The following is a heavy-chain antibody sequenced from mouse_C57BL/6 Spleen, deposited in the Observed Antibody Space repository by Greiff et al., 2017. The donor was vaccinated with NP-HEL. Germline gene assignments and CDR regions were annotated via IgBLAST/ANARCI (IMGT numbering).Heavy chain of an antibody. CDR1: GYAFTNYL. J-gene: IGHJ2*01. CDR3: AREIRSLITTVVAPYFDY. D-gene: IGHD1-1*01. CDR2: INPGSGGT. Sequence: QVQLQQSGAELVRPGTSVKVSCKASGYAFTNYLIEWVKQRPGQGLEWIGVINPGSGGTNYNEKFKGKATLTADKSSSTAYMQLSSLTSEDSAVYFCAREIRSLITTVVAPYFDYWGQGTTLTVSS. V-gene: IGHV1-54*01.